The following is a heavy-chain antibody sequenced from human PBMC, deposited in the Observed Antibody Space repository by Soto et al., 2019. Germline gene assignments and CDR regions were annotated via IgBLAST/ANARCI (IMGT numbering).Heavy chain of an antibody. CDR1: GGSISNSSYY. CDR2: IYYSGST. J-gene: IGHJ6*04. Sequence: LETLSLSYTVSGGSISNSSYYRGRIRQPPGKGLEWIGSIYYSGSTYYNPSLKSRVTISVDTSKNQFSLKLSSVTAADTAVYYCASVRRGGYDSLRYYYGMDVWGKGTTVTVSS. D-gene: IGHD5-12*01. CDR3: ASVRRGGYDSLRYYYGMDV. V-gene: IGHV4-39*01.